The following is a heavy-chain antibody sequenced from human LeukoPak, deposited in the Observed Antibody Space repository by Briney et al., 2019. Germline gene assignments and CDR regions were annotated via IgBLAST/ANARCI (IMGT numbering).Heavy chain of an antibody. CDR3: AKEGTTRNWNYSQAKPVY. CDR1: GFTFSNSA. Sequence: GGSLRLSCAAPGFTFSNSAMNWVRQAPGKGLEGVSTISASGGSTYYADSVKGRFTVSRDNSKNTLYLQMNSLRAEDTAVYYCAKEGTTRNWNYSQAKPVYWGQGTLVTVSS. CDR2: ISASGGST. V-gene: IGHV3-23*01. D-gene: IGHD1-7*01. J-gene: IGHJ4*02.